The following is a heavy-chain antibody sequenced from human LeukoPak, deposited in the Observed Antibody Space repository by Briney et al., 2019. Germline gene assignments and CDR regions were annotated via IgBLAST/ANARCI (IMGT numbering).Heavy chain of an antibody. CDR2: IYPGDSDT. V-gene: IGHV5-51*01. Sequence: GESLKISCKGSGYTFSSYWIGWVRQMPGKGLEWMGIIYPGDSDTRYSPSLQGQVTISVDTSIGTAYLQWSSLKASDTAIYYCASPTGVYYDSSGYNDPFDIWGQGTMVTVPS. J-gene: IGHJ3*02. CDR3: ASPTGVYYDSSGYNDPFDI. D-gene: IGHD3-22*01. CDR1: GYTFSSYW.